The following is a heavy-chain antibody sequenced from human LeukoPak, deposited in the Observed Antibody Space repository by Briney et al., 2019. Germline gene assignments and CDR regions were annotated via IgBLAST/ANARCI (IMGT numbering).Heavy chain of an antibody. V-gene: IGHV3-23*01. J-gene: IGHJ4*02. D-gene: IGHD1-14*01. CDR2: MNGSGDKI. Sequence: GGSLRLSCAASGFTFSSFSLSWVRQAAGKGPEWVSGMNGSGDKIDYADSVKGRFTISRDNSKNTLYLQMNSLRAEDTAVYYCAKANRVSNADAVFWGQGALVTVSS. CDR1: GFTFSSFS. CDR3: AKANRVSNADAVF.